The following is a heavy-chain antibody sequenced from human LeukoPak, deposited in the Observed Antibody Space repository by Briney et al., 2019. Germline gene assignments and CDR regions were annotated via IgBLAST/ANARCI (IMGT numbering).Heavy chain of an antibody. D-gene: IGHD5-12*01. J-gene: IGHJ4*02. CDR3: ARGGDSGYDDDY. V-gene: IGHV4-34*01. Sequence: PSETLSLTCAVYGGSFSGYYWSWIRQPPGKGLEWIGEINHSGSTNYNPSLKSRVTISVDTSKNQFSLKLSSVTAADTAVYYCARGGDSGYDDDYWDQGTLVTVSS. CDR2: INHSGST. CDR1: GGSFSGYY.